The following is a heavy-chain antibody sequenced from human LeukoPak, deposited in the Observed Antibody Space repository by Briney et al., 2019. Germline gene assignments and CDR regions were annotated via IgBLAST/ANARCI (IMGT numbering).Heavy chain of an antibody. CDR1: GYTFTDYY. Sequence: EASVKVSCKASGYTFTDYYIHWVRQAPGQGLEWMGIINPSGDITSYAQKFQGRVTMTRDTSTSTVYMELSSLRSEDTAVYYCARDYSSSWPRRYFDYWGQGTLVTVSS. D-gene: IGHD6-13*01. V-gene: IGHV1-46*01. CDR2: INPSGDIT. J-gene: IGHJ4*02. CDR3: ARDYSSSWPRRYFDY.